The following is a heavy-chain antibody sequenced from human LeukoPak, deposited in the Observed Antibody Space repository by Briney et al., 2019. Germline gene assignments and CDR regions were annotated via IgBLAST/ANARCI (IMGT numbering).Heavy chain of an antibody. CDR3: ARGDGPVVPAAYYYYGMDV. CDR2: INPNSGGT. J-gene: IGHJ6*02. CDR1: GYTFTGYY. Sequence: ASVKVSCKASGYTFTGYYTHWVRQAPGQGLEWMGWINPNSGGTNYAQKFQGRVTMTRDTSISTAYMELSRLRSDDTAVYYCARGDGPVVPAAYYYYGMDVWGQGTTVTVSS. V-gene: IGHV1-2*02. D-gene: IGHD2-2*01.